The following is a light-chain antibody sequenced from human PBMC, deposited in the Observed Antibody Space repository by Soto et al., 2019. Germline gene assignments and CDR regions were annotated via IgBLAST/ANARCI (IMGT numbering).Light chain of an antibody. CDR2: SNI. V-gene: IGLV1-40*01. CDR3: QSYDTSLRVV. CDR1: SSNIGADYD. Sequence: QSVLTQPPSVSGAPGQRVTISCTGSSSNIGADYDVHWYQQVPGTAPKLLIYSNINRPSGVPDRFSGSKSGTSASLVITGLQAEDEADYYCQSYDTSLRVVFGGGTKLTVL. J-gene: IGLJ2*01.